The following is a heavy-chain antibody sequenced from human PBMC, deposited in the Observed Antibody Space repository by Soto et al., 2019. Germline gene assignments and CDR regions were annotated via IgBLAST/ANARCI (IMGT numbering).Heavy chain of an antibody. CDR2: IRGSGGST. Sequence: SGGFLRVSWGAFGFTCSSLAMRWVRQAPGKGLEWVSAIRGSGGSTYYADSVKGRFTISRDNSKNTLYLQMNSLRAEDTAVYYCAKKARTSYFDYWGQGTLVTVSS. CDR3: AKKARTSYFDY. J-gene: IGHJ4*02. V-gene: IGHV3-23*01. CDR1: GFTCSSLA.